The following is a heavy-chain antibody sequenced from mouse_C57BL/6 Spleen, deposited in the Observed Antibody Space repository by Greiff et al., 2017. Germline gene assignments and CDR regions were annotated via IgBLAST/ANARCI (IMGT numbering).Heavy chain of an antibody. CDR3: EMGGYLHYYAIDY. D-gene: IGHD2-2*01. Sequence: EVQLQESGGGLVKPGGSLKLSCAASGFTFSDYGMHWVRQAPEKGLEWVAYISSGSSTIYYADTVKGRFTISSDNAKNTLFLQMTSLRSEDTGMYYCEMGGYLHYYAIDYWGQGTSVTVSS. CDR1: GFTFSDYG. V-gene: IGHV5-17*01. J-gene: IGHJ4*01. CDR2: ISSGSSTI.